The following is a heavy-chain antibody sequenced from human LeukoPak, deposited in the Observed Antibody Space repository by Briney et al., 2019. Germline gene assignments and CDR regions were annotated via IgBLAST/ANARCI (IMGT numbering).Heavy chain of an antibody. J-gene: IGHJ6*02. CDR1: GYSFTSYW. CDR3: ARHPHRNYYYYGMDV. V-gene: IGHV5-51*01. Sequence: GESLKISCKGSGYSFTSYWIGWVRQMPGKGLEWMGIIYPGDSDTRYSPSFQGQVTISADKSISTAYLQRSSLKASDTAMYYCARHPHRNYYYYGMDVRGQGTTVTVSS. CDR2: IYPGDSDT.